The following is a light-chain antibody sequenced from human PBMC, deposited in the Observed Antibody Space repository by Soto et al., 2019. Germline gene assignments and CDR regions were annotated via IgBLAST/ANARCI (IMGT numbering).Light chain of an antibody. CDR3: QQYGDSPTWT. Sequence: EIVLTQSPGTLSLSPGERATLSCRASQSVSSSYLAWYQQKPGQAPRLLMYGASSRATGIPDRFSGSGSGTDFPLTISRLEPEDFAVYYCQQYGDSPTWTFGQGTKVEIK. V-gene: IGKV3-20*01. CDR1: QSVSSSY. CDR2: GAS. J-gene: IGKJ1*01.